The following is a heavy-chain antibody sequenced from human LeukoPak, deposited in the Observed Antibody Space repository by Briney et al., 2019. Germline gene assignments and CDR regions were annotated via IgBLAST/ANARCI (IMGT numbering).Heavy chain of an antibody. CDR1: GFTFSSYD. CDR3: ARGISWYEARGWYFDL. Sequence: PGGSLRLSCAASGFTFSSYDMHWVRQATGKGLEWVSAIGTAGDPYYPGSVKGRFTISRENAKNSLYLQMNSLSAGDTAVYYCARGISWYEARGWYFDLWGRGTLVTVSS. J-gene: IGHJ2*01. CDR2: IGTAGDP. V-gene: IGHV3-13*05. D-gene: IGHD6-13*01.